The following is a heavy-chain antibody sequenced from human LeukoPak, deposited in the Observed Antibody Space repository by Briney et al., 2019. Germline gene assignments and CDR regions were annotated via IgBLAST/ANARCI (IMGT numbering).Heavy chain of an antibody. D-gene: IGHD4-11*01. J-gene: IGHJ4*02. CDR2: VFYNETA. V-gene: IGHV4-38-2*01. Sequence: SETVSLTCAVSGYSISSGYYWGWIRPPPGKGLQWLGSVFYNETARYNPSLQSRVTVSIDTSKNQFSLKLSSVTAGDTAIYYCAQDNYGAFDYWGQGSLVTVSS. CDR3: AQDNYGAFDY. CDR1: GYSISSGYY.